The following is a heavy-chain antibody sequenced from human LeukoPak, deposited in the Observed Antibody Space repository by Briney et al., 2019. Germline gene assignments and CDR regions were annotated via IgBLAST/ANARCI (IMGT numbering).Heavy chain of an antibody. J-gene: IGHJ3*02. V-gene: IGHV4-39*01. D-gene: IGHD2-2*01. CDR2: IYYSGST. CDR1: GGSISSSSYY. CDR3: ARPRCCSSTSCSDDAFDI. Sequence: SETLSLTCTVSGGSISSSSYYWGWIRQPPGKGLEWIGSIYYSGSTYYNPSLKSRVTISVDTSKNQFTLKLSSVTAADTAVYYCARPRCCSSTSCSDDAFDIWGQGTMVTVSS.